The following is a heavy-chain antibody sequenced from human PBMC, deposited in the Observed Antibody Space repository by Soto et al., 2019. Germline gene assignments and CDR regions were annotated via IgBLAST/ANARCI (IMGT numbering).Heavy chain of an antibody. J-gene: IGHJ5*01. Sequence: EVHLLESGGGLVQPGGSLRLSCTASGFTFNNHAMTWVRQAPGRGLEGVSGITASGGRTYYADSVKGRFTISRDNSKSTVYMQMNSLRADDTAVYYCAKDTRYADYVRWFDSWGQGTLVTVSS. V-gene: IGHV3-23*01. CDR1: GFTFNNHA. CDR3: AKDTRYADYVRWFDS. CDR2: ITASGGRT. D-gene: IGHD4-17*01.